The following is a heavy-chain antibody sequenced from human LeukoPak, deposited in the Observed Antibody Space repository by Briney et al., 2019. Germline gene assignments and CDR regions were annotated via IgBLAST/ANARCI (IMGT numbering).Heavy chain of an antibody. CDR3: AKDYCSSTSCRPMDAFDI. Sequence: GGSLRLSCAASGFTFSSYSMNWVRQAPGKGLEWVSSISSSSSYIYYADSVKGRFTISRDNSKNTLYLQMNSLRAEDTAVYYCAKDYCSSTSCRPMDAFDIWGQGTMVTVSS. CDR2: ISSSSSYI. V-gene: IGHV3-21*04. J-gene: IGHJ3*02. CDR1: GFTFSSYS. D-gene: IGHD2-2*01.